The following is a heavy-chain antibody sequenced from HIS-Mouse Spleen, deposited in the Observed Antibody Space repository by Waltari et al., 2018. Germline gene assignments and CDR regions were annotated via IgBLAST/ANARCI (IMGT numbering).Heavy chain of an antibody. CDR1: GFTFDDYA. D-gene: IGHD6-6*01. J-gene: IGHJ4*02. CDR2: ISWNSGSI. Sequence: EVQLVESGGGLVQPGRSLRLSCAASGFTFDDYAMHWVRQAPGKGLEWGSGISWNSGSIGYAESVKGRFTISRDNAKNSLYLQMNSLRAEDTALYYCAKDLRPVYSSSPYFDYWGQGTLVTVSS. CDR3: AKDLRPVYSSSPYFDY. V-gene: IGHV3-9*01.